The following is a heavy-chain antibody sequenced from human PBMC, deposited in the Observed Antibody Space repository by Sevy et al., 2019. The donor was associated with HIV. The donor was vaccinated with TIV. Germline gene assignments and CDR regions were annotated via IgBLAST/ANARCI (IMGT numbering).Heavy chain of an antibody. CDR3: ARHRRNDYNGPAHYLDV. V-gene: IGHV4-61*09. J-gene: IGHJ6*04. Sequence: SETLSLTCSVSGGSISSGFYSWTWIRQPAGEGLEWIVHPAGKGLEWIGHLYTSGSTNYNSSLKSRVTISVDTSKNQLSLKLNYVTTADTAVYYCARHRRNDYNGPAHYLDVWGKGTTVTVSS. D-gene: IGHD4-4*01. CDR2: LYTSGST. CDR1: GGSISSGFYS.